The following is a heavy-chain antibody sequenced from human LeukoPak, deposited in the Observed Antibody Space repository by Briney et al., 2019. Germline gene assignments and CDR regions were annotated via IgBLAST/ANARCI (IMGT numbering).Heavy chain of an antibody. CDR1: GSSISSGSYF. CDR2: IYASGST. Sequence: SETLSLTCTVSGSSISSGSYFWNWIRQPAGKGLEWIGRIYASGSTNYNPSLKSRVTISVDTSKNQFSLKLSSVTAADTAVYYCAREEAYYYYYYMDVWGKGTTVTISS. CDR3: AREEAYYYYYYMDV. V-gene: IGHV4-61*02. J-gene: IGHJ6*03.